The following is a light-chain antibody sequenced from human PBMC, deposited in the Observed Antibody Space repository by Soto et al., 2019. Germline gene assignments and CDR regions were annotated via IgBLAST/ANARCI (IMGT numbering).Light chain of an antibody. CDR1: QSVRSNY. CDR2: GVF. CDR3: QHYDGSPRT. Sequence: ETVLTQSPGTVSLSPGERATLSCTTSQSVRSNYLAWYQQKPGQAPRLLIYGVFSRATGIPDRFSGSGPGTDFTLTISGLEPEDSAVYYCQHYDGSPRTFGQGTKLEI. J-gene: IGKJ2*01. V-gene: IGKV3-20*01.